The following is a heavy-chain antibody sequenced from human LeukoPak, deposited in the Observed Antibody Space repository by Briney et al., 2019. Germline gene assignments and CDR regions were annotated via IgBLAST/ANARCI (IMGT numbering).Heavy chain of an antibody. Sequence: GGSLRLSCAASGFPFSNYWMSWVRQAPGKGLEWVANMKEDGGEINYVDSVKGRFTISRDNAKNSLYLQMNSLRAEDTAVYYCARDNSGYDWRAFDMWGQGTMVTVSS. CDR3: ARDNSGYDWRAFDM. CDR2: MKEDGGEI. V-gene: IGHV3-7*01. CDR1: GFPFSNYW. J-gene: IGHJ3*02. D-gene: IGHD5-12*01.